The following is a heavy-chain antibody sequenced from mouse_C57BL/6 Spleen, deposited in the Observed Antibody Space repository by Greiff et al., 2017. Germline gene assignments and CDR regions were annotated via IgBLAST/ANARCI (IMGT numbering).Heavy chain of an antibody. CDR1: GYAFTNYL. CDR2: INPGSGGT. Sequence: VQLQQSGAELVRPGTSVKVSCKASGYAFTNYLIEWVKQRPGQGLEWIGVINPGSGGTNYNEKFKGKATLTADKSSSTAYMQLSRLTSEDSAFYFCARASWFAYWGQGTLVTVSA. CDR3: ARASWFAY. V-gene: IGHV1-54*01. J-gene: IGHJ3*01.